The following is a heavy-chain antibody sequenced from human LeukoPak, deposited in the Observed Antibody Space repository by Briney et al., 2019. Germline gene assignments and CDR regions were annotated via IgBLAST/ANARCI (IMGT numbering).Heavy chain of an antibody. CDR1: GFTFSASV. CDR3: TGGSGWYSPDY. CDR2: IGNKANSYAT. D-gene: IGHD6-19*01. J-gene: IGHJ4*02. V-gene: IGHV3-73*01. Sequence: PGGSLRLSCAASGFTFSASVMHWVRQASGKGREWVGRIGNKANSYATVYAASVKGRFTISRDDSKNTAYRQMNRLKTEDTAVYYCTGGSGWYSPDYWGQGTLVTVSA.